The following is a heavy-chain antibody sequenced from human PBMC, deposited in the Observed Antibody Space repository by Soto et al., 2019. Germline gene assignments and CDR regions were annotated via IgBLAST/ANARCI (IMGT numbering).Heavy chain of an antibody. CDR1: GGSIRSYY. CDR3: VRSRDNGYYTYFDY. D-gene: IGHD3-22*01. Sequence: SETLSLTCTVSGGSIRSYYWSWIRQPPGEGLEWIVYIFHSGSTKYNPSLKSRVTISVDMSKNQFSLKLSSVTAADTAVYYCVRSRDNGYYTYFDYWGQGTLVTVSS. V-gene: IGHV4-59*01. CDR2: IFHSGST. J-gene: IGHJ4*02.